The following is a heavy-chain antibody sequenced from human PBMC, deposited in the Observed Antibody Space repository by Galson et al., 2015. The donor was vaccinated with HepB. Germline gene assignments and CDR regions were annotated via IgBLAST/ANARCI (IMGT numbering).Heavy chain of an antibody. CDR3: ARETVDFWSGYSIMGGDYYYYYYMDV. V-gene: IGHV1-18*01. CDR2: ISAYNGNT. Sequence: SVKVSCKASGYTFTSYGISWVRQAPGQGLEWMGWISAYNGNTNYAQKLQGRVTMTRDTSTSTVYMELSSLRSEDTAVYYCARETVDFWSGYSIMGGDYYYYYYMDVWGKGTTVTVSS. CDR1: GYTFTSYG. D-gene: IGHD3-3*01. J-gene: IGHJ6*03.